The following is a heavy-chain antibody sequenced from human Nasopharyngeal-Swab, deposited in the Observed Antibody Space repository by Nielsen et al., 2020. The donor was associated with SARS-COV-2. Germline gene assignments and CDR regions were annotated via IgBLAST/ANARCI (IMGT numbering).Heavy chain of an antibody. J-gene: IGHJ6*02. V-gene: IGHV3-13*01. CDR2: IGTAGDT. CDR3: ARGGRFYYGSGSSTSIYYGMDV. CDR1: GFTFSSYD. Sequence: GESLKISCAASGFTFSSYDMHWVRQATGKGLEWVSAIGTAGDTYYPGSVKGRFTISRENAKNSLYLQMNSLRAGDTAVYYCARGGRFYYGSGSSTSIYYGMDVWGQGTTVTVSS. D-gene: IGHD3-10*01.